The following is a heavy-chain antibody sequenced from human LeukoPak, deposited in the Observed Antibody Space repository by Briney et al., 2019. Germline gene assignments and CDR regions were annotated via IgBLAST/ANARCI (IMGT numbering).Heavy chain of an antibody. Sequence: PSETLSLTCAVSDDSFSIHYWTWIRQPPGKGLECIGYISYIGSTNYNPSLKSRVPISIDTSRNQFSLRLSSVTAADMDVYYCARDLVTVTKGFEIWGQGTMVRVSS. V-gene: IGHV4-59*11. D-gene: IGHD4-17*01. CDR3: ARDLVTVTKGFEI. CDR2: ISYIGST. CDR1: DDSFSIHY. J-gene: IGHJ3*02.